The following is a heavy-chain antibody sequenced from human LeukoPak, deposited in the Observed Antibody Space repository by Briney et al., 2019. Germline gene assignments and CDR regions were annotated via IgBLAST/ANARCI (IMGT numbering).Heavy chain of an antibody. CDR1: GFTFSSYG. V-gene: IGHV3-23*01. Sequence: GGSLKLSCAASGFTFSSYGMSWVRQAPGKGLEWVSAISGSGGSTYYADSVKGRFTISRDNSKNTLYLQMNSLRAEDTAVYYCAKRRGLELLYYYYMDVWGKGTTVTVSS. J-gene: IGHJ6*03. D-gene: IGHD1-7*01. CDR3: AKRRGLELLYYYYMDV. CDR2: ISGSGGST.